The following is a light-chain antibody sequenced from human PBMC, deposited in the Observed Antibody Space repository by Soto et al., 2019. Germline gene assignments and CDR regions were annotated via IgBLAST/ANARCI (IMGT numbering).Light chain of an antibody. Sequence: ILLTQSPGPRSLSPGERATLLCRASQSVRSSHLAWYQQKPGQAPRLLIYGASSRATGIPDRFSGSGSGTDFTLTISRLEPEDFAVYYCQQYSTLPPTFAGGTKVEIK. CDR3: QQYSTLPPT. CDR2: GAS. V-gene: IGKV3-20*01. CDR1: QSVRSSH. J-gene: IGKJ4*01.